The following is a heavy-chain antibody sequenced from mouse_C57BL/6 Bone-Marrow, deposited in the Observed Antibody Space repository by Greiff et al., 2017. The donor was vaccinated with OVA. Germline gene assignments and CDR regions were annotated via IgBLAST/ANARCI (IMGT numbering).Heavy chain of an antibody. D-gene: IGHD2-3*01. CDR3: AIYDGYSYWYFDV. J-gene: IGHJ1*03. CDR1: GYSFTDYN. Sequence: VQLQQSGPELVKPGASVKISCKASGYSFTDYNMNWVKQSNGKSLEWIGVINPNYGTTSYNQKFKGKATLTVDQSSSTAYMQLNSLTSDDSAVYCCAIYDGYSYWYFDVWGTGTTVTVSS. CDR2: INPNYGTT. V-gene: IGHV1-39*01.